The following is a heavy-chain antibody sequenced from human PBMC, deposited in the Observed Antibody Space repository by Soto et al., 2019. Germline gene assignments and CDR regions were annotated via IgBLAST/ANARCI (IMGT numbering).Heavy chain of an antibody. J-gene: IGHJ4*02. CDR1: GFTFSNAW. Sequence: GGSLRLSCAASGFTFSNAWMSWVRQAPGKGLEWVGRIKSKTDGGTTDYAAPVKGRFTISRDDSKNTLYLQMNSLKTEDTAVYYCTCAHYYDSSGLDYWGQGTLVTVSS. D-gene: IGHD3-22*01. V-gene: IGHV3-15*01. CDR3: TCAHYYDSSGLDY. CDR2: IKSKTDGGTT.